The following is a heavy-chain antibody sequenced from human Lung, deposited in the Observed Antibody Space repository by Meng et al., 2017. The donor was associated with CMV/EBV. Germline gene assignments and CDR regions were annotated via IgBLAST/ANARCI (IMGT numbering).Heavy chain of an antibody. CDR2: IRYDGGNK. D-gene: IGHD6-19*01. CDR3: AKSGSGWFTDY. J-gene: IGHJ4*02. Sequence: GESLKICCVACGFGFSGFAMQWVRQTPGKGLEWVALIRYDGGNKYYADSVKGRFTISRDNSKHTLSLQMNSLRPEDTAVYLCAKSGSGWFTDYWGQGTLVTVSS. CDR1: GFGFSGFA. V-gene: IGHV3-30*02.